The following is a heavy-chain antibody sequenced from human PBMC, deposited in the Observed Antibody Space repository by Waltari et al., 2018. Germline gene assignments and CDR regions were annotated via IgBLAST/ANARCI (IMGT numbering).Heavy chain of an antibody. J-gene: IGHJ4*02. CDR3: ATPFYNWDDPLHS. D-gene: IGHD1-20*01. CDR2: ITVGDDT. CDR1: GIPLCNYA. V-gene: IGHV3-23*01. Sequence: EVQLLESGGDLVLPGGSLRLSCAASGIPLCNYALNWVRLAPGTGLEWVSAITVGDDTYYPDSVKGRFTISRDTSKDTVHLQMNGLRAEDTAVYYCATPFYNWDDPLHSWGQGTLVTVSS.